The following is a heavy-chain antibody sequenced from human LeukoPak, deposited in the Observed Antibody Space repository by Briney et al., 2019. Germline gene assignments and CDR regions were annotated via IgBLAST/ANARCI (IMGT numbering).Heavy chain of an antibody. V-gene: IGHV4-59*01. CDR2: IYYSGST. Sequence: SETLSLTCTVSGGSISSYYWSWIRQPPGKGLEWIGYIYYSGSTYYNPSLKSRVTISVDTSKNQFSLKLSSVTAADTAVYYCARGLIPHAFDIWGQGTMVTVSS. CDR1: GGSISSYY. D-gene: IGHD2-21*01. CDR3: ARGLIPHAFDI. J-gene: IGHJ3*02.